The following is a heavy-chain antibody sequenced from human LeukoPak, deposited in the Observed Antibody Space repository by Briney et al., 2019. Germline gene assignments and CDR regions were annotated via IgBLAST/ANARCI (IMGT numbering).Heavy chain of an antibody. V-gene: IGHV3-48*03. D-gene: IGHD5-18*01. CDR3: APPDTLMDIA. Sequence: GGSLTLSCAASGFTFSSYEMNWVRQAPGKGLEWVSYISSSGSTIYYADSVKGRFTISRDNAKNSLYLQMNSLRAEDTAVYYCAPPDTLMDIAWGQGTLVTVSS. CDR2: ISSSGSTI. J-gene: IGHJ5*02. CDR1: GFTFSSYE.